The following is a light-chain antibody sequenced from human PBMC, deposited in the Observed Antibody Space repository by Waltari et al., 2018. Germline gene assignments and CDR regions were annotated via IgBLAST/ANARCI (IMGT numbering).Light chain of an antibody. CDR2: GAS. Sequence: DIQMTHSPSSLAASVGEKVPITCRASQSFREYLNWYQQKPGKAPKLLIYGASSFQSGVRSRFSGTGSTTNFTLPLTSLQPDYSANYYSKQSYTFGRGTKVEIK. CDR3: KQSYT. CDR1: QSFREY. V-gene: IGKV1-39*01. J-gene: IGKJ1*01.